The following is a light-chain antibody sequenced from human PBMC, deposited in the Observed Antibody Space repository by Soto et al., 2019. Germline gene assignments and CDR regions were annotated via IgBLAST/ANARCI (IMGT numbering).Light chain of an antibody. J-gene: IGKJ1*01. V-gene: IGKV3-15*01. CDR2: GAS. CDR3: QQYNKWPWT. CDR1: QSVSSD. Sequence: EIVMTQSPATLSVSQGERATLSCRASQSVSSDLAWYQLKPGQAPRLLIYGASTRATGIPARFSGSGSGTEFTLTISILQSEDFAVYFCQQYNKWPWTFGQGTKVDNK.